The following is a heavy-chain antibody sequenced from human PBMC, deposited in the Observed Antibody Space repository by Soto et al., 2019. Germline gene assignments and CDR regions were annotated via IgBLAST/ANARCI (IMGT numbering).Heavy chain of an antibody. CDR2: ISGSGGST. D-gene: IGHD4-17*01. CDR3: AKDHGPYGDGLDY. V-gene: IGHV3-23*01. Sequence: GGSLSLSCVASRFTFSSYGMSWVRQAPGKGLERVSGISGSGGSTYYADSVKGRFTISRDNSKNTLYLQVNSLRAEDTAVYYCAKDHGPYGDGLDYWGQGTLVTVSS. CDR1: RFTFSSYG. J-gene: IGHJ4*02.